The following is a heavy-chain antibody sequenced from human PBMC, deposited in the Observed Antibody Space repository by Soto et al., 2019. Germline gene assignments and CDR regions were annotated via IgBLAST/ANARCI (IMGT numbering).Heavy chain of an antibody. V-gene: IGHV3-30-3*01. Sequence: QVQLVESGGGVVQPGRSLRLSCAASGFTFSSYAMHWVRQAPGKGLEWVAVISYDGSNKYYADSVKGRFTISRDNSNNTLYLQMNSLRAEDTAVYYCARDHGAATLYYYYGMDVWGQGTTVTVSS. J-gene: IGHJ6*02. CDR2: ISYDGSNK. CDR1: GFTFSSYA. D-gene: IGHD1-26*01. CDR3: ARDHGAATLYYYYGMDV.